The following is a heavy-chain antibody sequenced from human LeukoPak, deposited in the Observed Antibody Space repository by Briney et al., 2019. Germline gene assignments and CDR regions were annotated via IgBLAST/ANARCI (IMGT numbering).Heavy chain of an antibody. D-gene: IGHD3-22*01. V-gene: IGHV1-3*01. CDR1: GYTFTSYA. CDR3: ARWDYDSSGSGGFDP. J-gene: IGHJ5*02. Sequence: ASVKVSCKASGYTFTSYAMHWVRQAPGQRLEWMGWINAGNGNTKYSQKFQGRVTITRDTSASTAYMELSSLRSEDTAVYYCARWDYDSSGSGGFDPWGQGTLVTVSS. CDR2: INAGNGNT.